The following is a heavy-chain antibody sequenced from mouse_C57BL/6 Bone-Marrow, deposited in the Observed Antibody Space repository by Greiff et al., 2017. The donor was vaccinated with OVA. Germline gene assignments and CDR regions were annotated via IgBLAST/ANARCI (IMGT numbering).Heavy chain of an antibody. J-gene: IGHJ2*01. D-gene: IGHD2-3*01. CDR1: GFNIKDDY. CDR2: IDPENGDT. V-gene: IGHV14-4*01. Sequence: VQLQQSGAELVRPGASVKLSCTASGFNIKDDYMHWVRQRPEQGLEWIGWIDPENGDTEYASKFQGKATITADTSSNTAYLQLSRLTSEDTAVYYCTYDGYYFDYWGQGTTLTVSS. CDR3: TYDGYYFDY.